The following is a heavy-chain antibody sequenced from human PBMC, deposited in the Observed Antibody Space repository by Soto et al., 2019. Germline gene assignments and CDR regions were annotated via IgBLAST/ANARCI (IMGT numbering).Heavy chain of an antibody. J-gene: IGHJ6*02. V-gene: IGHV3-30-3*01. Sequence: QVQLVESGGGVVQPGRSLRLSCAASGFTFSSYAMHWVRQAPGKGLEWVAVISYDGSNKYYADSVKGRFTISRDNSKNPLYMQMTSLRAEDTAVYYCARDAEARNYYYYGMDVWGQGTTVTVSS. CDR3: ARDAEARNYYYYGMDV. CDR2: ISYDGSNK. CDR1: GFTFSSYA.